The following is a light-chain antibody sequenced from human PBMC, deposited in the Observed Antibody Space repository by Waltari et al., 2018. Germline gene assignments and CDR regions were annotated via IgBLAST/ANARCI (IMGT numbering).Light chain of an antibody. Sequence: VLTQSPATLSLSPGERATLSCSASQSVSSYLTWYHQKPGQAPRVLIYDASNKATGIPARFSGSGSGTDFALTISSREPEGFAVYYCRQRSNWPPVITFGQGTRLEIK. V-gene: IGKV3-11*01. CDR3: RQRSNWPPVIT. CDR1: QSVSSY. CDR2: DAS. J-gene: IGKJ5*01.